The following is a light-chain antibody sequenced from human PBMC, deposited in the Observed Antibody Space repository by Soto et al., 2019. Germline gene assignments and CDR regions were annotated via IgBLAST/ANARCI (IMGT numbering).Light chain of an antibody. V-gene: IGLV2-14*01. J-gene: IGLJ2*01. Sequence: QSALTQPASVSGSPGQSITISCTGTSSDLGGYNYVSWYQQHPGKAPKVMIYEVSNRPSGVSNRFSGSKSGNTASLTISGLQAEDEADCYCSSYTSSSTLVFGGGTKLTVL. CDR2: EVS. CDR1: SSDLGGYNY. CDR3: SSYTSSSTLV.